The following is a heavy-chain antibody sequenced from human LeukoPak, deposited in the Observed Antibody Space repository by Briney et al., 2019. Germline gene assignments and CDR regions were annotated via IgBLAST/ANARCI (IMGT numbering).Heavy chain of an antibody. V-gene: IGHV4-59*01. D-gene: IGHD2-2*01. J-gene: IGHJ4*02. CDR1: GGSISSYY. CDR2: IYYSGST. CDR3: ARGMVVPAATPFDY. Sequence: SETLSLTCTVSGGSISSYYWSWIRQPPGKGLEGIGYIYYSGSTNYNPSLKSRVTISVDTSKNQFSLKLSSVTAADTAVYYCARGMVVPAATPFDYWGQGTLVTVSS.